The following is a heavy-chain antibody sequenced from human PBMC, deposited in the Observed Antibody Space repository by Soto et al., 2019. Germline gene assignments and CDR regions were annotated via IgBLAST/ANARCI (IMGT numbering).Heavy chain of an antibody. Sequence: QVTLKESGPVLVKPTETLTLTCTVSGFSLSNARMGVSWIRQPPGKALEWLAHIFSNDEKSYSTSLKSRLTISKXXSXSXXVLTMTNMDPVDTATYYCARIFGYCSGGSCNWFDPWGQGTLVTVSS. CDR1: GFSLSNARMG. CDR3: ARIFGYCSGGSCNWFDP. J-gene: IGHJ5*02. V-gene: IGHV2-26*01. CDR2: IFSNDEK. D-gene: IGHD2-15*01.